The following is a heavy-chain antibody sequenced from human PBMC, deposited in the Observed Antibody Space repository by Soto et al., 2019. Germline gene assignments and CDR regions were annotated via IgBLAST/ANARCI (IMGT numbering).Heavy chain of an antibody. CDR1: GGSFSGYY. V-gene: IGHV4-34*01. J-gene: IGHJ6*02. D-gene: IGHD3-16*01. CDR2: INHSGST. CDR3: ARALYAPPYYYYGMDV. Sequence: TLSLTCAVYGGSFSGYYWSWIRQPPGKGLEWIGEINHSGSTNYNPSLKSRVTISVDKSKNQFSLKLSSVTAADTAVYYCARALYAPPYYYYGMDVWGQGTTVTVSS.